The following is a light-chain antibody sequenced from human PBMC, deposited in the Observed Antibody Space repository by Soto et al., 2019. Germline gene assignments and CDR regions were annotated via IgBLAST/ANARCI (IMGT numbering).Light chain of an antibody. J-gene: IGKJ5*01. V-gene: IGKV1-17*01. Sequence: DIQMTQSPSSLSASVGDRVTITCRASQGIRNDLGWYQQKPGKAPKRLIYAASSLQSGVPSRFSGSGSGTQFTLTISSLQPDDFATYFCQQYNSFSLITFGQGTRLEIK. CDR1: QGIRND. CDR2: AAS. CDR3: QQYNSFSLIT.